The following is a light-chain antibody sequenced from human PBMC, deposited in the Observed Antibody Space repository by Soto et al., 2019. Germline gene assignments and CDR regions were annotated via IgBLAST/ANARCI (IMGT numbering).Light chain of an antibody. J-gene: IGKJ2*01. Sequence: DIPMTQSPSSLSASVGDSVTITCRASQTITSYLNWYQQKPGKPPKFLIHGSFILQSGVPSRFSGSGSGTEFTLTVRGLQPEDFATYYCQQSYTTPYTFGQGTKLELK. CDR3: QQSYTTPYT. CDR1: QTITSY. V-gene: IGKV1-39*01. CDR2: GSF.